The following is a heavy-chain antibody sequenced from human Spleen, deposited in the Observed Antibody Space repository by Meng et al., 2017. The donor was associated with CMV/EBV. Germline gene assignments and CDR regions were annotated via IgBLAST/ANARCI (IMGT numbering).Heavy chain of an antibody. Sequence: GESLKISCAASGFTFSNAWMNWVRQAPGKGLEWVGRVKSQINGGTTDYTAPVNGRFIISRDDSKNMLYLQMNSLKTEDTALYYCARVSGVVVSGLCDFWGQGILVTVSS. J-gene: IGHJ4*02. CDR3: ARVSGVVVSGLCDF. CDR2: VKSQINGGTT. D-gene: IGHD2-2*01. CDR1: GFTFSNAW. V-gene: IGHV3-15*01.